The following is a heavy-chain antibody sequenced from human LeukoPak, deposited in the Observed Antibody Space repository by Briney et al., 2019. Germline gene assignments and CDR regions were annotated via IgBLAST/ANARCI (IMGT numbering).Heavy chain of an antibody. CDR1: GFTFSSYG. J-gene: IGHJ4*02. CDR3: AKPAGPIAAAGSDALDYFDY. Sequence: GGSLRLSCAASGFTFSSYGMHWVRQAPGKGLEWVAVIWYGGSNKYYADSVKGRFTISRDNSKNTLYLQMNSLRAEDTAVYYCAKPAGPIAAAGSDALDYFDYWGQGTLVTVSS. V-gene: IGHV3-30*02. CDR2: IWYGGSNK. D-gene: IGHD6-13*01.